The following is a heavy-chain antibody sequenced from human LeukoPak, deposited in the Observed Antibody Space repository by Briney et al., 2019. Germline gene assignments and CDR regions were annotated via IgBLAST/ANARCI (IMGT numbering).Heavy chain of an antibody. CDR2: MYPGDSDT. V-gene: IGHV5-51*01. J-gene: IGHJ3*02. D-gene: IGHD5-24*01. Sequence: GESLKISCRGSGYSFSTYWVGWVRQMPGKGLEWMGIMYPGDSDTRYSPSFQGQFTISADKSISTAYLQWSSLKASDTAMYYWARRDGYNMGAFDIWGQGTMVTVSS. CDR3: ARRDGYNMGAFDI. CDR1: GYSFSTYW.